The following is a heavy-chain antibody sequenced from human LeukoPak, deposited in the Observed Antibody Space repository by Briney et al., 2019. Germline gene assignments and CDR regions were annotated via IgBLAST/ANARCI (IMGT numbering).Heavy chain of an antibody. Sequence: GASVKVSCKASGYTFTSYAMHWVRQAPGQRLEWMGWINAGNGNTKYSPKFQGRVTMTRDTSTSTVYMELSSLRSEDTAVYYCARVTGTTDGGGFLGAAENAFDIWGQGTMVTVSS. CDR1: GYTFTSYA. J-gene: IGHJ3*02. V-gene: IGHV1-3*01. CDR2: INAGNGNT. CDR3: ARVTGTTDGGGFLGAAENAFDI. D-gene: IGHD1-20*01.